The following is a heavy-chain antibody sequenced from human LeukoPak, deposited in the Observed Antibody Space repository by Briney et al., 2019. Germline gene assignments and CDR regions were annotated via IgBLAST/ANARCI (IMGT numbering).Heavy chain of an antibody. CDR1: SGSISPYY. D-gene: IGHD4/OR15-4a*01. J-gene: IGHJ4*02. CDR2: IYYSGST. Sequence: SETLSLTCTVSSGSISPYYWSWIRQPPGKGLEWIGYIYYSGSTNYNASLNSRVTISVDTSKNQLSLKLSSLTAADTAVYYCARGGWCLEFWGQGALVTVSS. CDR3: ARGGWCLEF. V-gene: IGHV4-59*01.